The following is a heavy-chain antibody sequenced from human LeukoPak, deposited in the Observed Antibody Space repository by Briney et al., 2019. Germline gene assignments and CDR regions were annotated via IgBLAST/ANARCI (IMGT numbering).Heavy chain of an antibody. Sequence: PGGSLRLSCAASGFTFSSYAMSWVRQAPGKGLEWVSGFSVSDATTYYADSVKGRFTITRDNSKNSLYLQMNSLRAEDTALYYCAKDSTYGGNSGGAFDIWGQGTMVTVSS. CDR2: FSVSDATT. D-gene: IGHD4-23*01. V-gene: IGHV3-23*01. CDR1: GFTFSSYA. J-gene: IGHJ3*02. CDR3: AKDSTYGGNSGGAFDI.